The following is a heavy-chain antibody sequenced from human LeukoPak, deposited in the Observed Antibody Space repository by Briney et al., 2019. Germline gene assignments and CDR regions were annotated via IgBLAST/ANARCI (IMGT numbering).Heavy chain of an antibody. V-gene: IGHV1-46*01. Sequence: ASVKVSCKASGYTFTSYGISWVRQAPGQGLEWMGIINPSGGSTSYAQKFQGRVTMTRDMSTSTVYMELSSLRSEDTAVYYCAKDRPQWLGPEGVDYWGQGTLVTVSS. D-gene: IGHD6-19*01. CDR2: INPSGGST. CDR3: AKDRPQWLGPEGVDY. CDR1: GYTFTSYG. J-gene: IGHJ4*02.